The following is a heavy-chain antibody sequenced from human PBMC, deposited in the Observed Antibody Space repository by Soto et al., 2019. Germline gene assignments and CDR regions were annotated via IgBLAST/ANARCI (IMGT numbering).Heavy chain of an antibody. V-gene: IGHV3-23*01. D-gene: IGHD3-10*01. Sequence: QLLQSGGGLVQPGGSLTLSCAASGFTFGTTDMSWVHQAPGEGLEWVSTIDGSGGITYYADSVKGRFTISRDNSRNTVYLQMNSLRGGDTALYYCVKNSGWFNTWGQGALVTVSS. J-gene: IGHJ5*02. CDR2: IDGSGGIT. CDR1: GFTFGTTD. CDR3: VKNSGWFNT.